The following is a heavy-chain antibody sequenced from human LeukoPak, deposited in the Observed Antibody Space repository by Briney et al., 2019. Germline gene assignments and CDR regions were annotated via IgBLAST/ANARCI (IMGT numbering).Heavy chain of an antibody. V-gene: IGHV4-39*01. CDR1: GGSISSSSYY. J-gene: IGHJ4*02. D-gene: IGHD1-26*01. CDR2: IYYSGST. CDR3: ARVSSGSYSGGDYFDY. Sequence: SETLSLTCTVSGGSISSSSYYWGWIRQPPGKGLEWIGSIYYSGSTYYNPSLKSRVTISVDTSKNQFSLKLSSVTAADTAVYYCARVSSGSYSGGDYFDYWGQGTLVTVSS.